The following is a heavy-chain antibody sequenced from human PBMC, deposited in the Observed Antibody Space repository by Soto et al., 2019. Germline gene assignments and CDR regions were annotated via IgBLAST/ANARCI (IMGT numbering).Heavy chain of an antibody. J-gene: IGHJ6*03. Sequence: SETLSLTCTFSGGSIGSYHWSWIRQTPGKGLEWIGEIYRSGSTNYNPSLKSRVTISVDTSKNQFSLKLNSVTPADTAVYYCAREMGYCTTTSCHAGPLYYYMDVWGKGTTVTVSS. CDR1: GGSIGSYH. CDR2: IYRSGST. V-gene: IGHV4-59*01. D-gene: IGHD2-2*01. CDR3: AREMGYCTTTSCHAGPLYYYMDV.